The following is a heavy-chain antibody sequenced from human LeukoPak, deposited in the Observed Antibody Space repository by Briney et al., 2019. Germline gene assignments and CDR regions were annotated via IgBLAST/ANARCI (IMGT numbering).Heavy chain of an antibody. D-gene: IGHD2/OR15-2a*01. Sequence: PGGSLRLSCAASGFTFSDYYMSWIRQAPGKGLEWVAVLGNSDNNMFLSDSVKGRFTISRDNAKNSVSLQMNSLRAEDTAVYYCAREQYYRFDTWGQGAPVTVSS. CDR2: LGNSDNNM. CDR3: AREQYYRFDT. CDR1: GFTFSDYY. J-gene: IGHJ4*02. V-gene: IGHV3-11*01.